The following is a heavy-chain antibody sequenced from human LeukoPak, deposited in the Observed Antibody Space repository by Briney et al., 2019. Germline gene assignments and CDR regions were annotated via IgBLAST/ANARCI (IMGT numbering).Heavy chain of an antibody. Sequence: SETLSLTCSVSGDSMNSYFWSWIRQTPGKGLEWIGYIYHSGSTTYNPSLGSRVTISVDTSKNQFSLKLSSVTAADTAVYYCVRRGQYSGYDLDAFDIWGQGTMVTVSS. D-gene: IGHD5-12*01. CDR2: IYHSGST. J-gene: IGHJ3*02. V-gene: IGHV4-59*12. CDR1: GDSMNSYF. CDR3: VRRGQYSGYDLDAFDI.